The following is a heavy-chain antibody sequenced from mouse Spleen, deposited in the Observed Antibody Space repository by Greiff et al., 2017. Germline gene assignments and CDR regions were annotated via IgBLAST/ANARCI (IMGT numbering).Heavy chain of an antibody. D-gene: IGHD1-1*01. CDR2: IHPNSGST. Sequence: VQLQQPGAELVKPGASVKLSCKASGYTFTSYWLHWVKQRPGQGLEWIGMIHPNSGSTNYNEKFKSKATLTVDKSSSTAYMQLSSLTSEDSAVYYCARPYGRPFDYWGQGTTLTVSS. J-gene: IGHJ2*01. CDR3: ARPYGRPFDY. V-gene: IGHV1-64*01. CDR1: GYTFTSYW.